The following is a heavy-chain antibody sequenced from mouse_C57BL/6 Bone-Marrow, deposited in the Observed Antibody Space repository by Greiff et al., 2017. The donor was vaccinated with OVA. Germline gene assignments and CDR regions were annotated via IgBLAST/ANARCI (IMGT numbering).Heavy chain of an antibody. J-gene: IGHJ3*01. CDR3: SRSYYYANRFAY. CDR2: INPASGGT. CDR1: GYAFTNYW. D-gene: IGHD1-1*01. V-gene: IGHV1-54*01. Sequence: QVQLQQPGAELVRPGTSVKVSCKASGYAFTNYWIQWVKQRPGQGLEWIGVINPASGGTNYNEKFKGKATLTADKSSSTAYMQLSSLTSEDSAVYFCSRSYYYANRFAYWGQGTLVTVSA.